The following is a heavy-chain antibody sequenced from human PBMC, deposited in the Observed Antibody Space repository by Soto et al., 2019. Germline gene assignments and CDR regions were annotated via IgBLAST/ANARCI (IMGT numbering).Heavy chain of an antibody. CDR3: ARVLILGSSPALYYYGMDV. J-gene: IGHJ6*02. CDR2: ISSSSSYI. CDR1: GFTFSSSS. Sequence: EVQLVESGGGLVKPGGSLRLSCAASGFTFSSSSMNWVRQAPGKGLEWVSSISSSSSYIYYADSVKGRFTISRDNAKNSLYLQMNSLRAEDTAVYYCARVLILGSSPALYYYGMDVWGQGTTVTVSS. D-gene: IGHD6-6*01. V-gene: IGHV3-21*01.